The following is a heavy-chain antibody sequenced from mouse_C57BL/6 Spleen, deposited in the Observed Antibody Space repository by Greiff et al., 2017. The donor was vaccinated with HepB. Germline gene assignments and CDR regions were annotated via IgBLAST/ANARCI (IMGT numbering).Heavy chain of an antibody. CDR1: GYTFTSYW. CDR3: ARGYYGTPFAY. V-gene: IGHV1-61*01. CDR2: IYPSDSET. J-gene: IGHJ3*01. Sequence: QVHVKQPGAELVRPGSSVKLSCKASGYTFTSYWMDWVKQRPGQGLEWIGNIYPSDSETHYNQKFKDKATLTVDKSSSTAYMQLSSLTSEDSAVYYCARGYYGTPFAYWGQGTLVTVSA. D-gene: IGHD1-1*01.